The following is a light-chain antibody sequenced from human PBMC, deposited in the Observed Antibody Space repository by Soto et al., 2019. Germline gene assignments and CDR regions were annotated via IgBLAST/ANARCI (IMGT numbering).Light chain of an antibody. V-gene: IGLV2-14*01. Sequence: QSALTQPASVSGSPGQSITISCTGTSSDVGGYNYVSWYQQHPGKAPKLMIYEVSNRPSGVSNRFSGSKPGNTASLTISGLQAEDEGDYHCSSYISSSTPYVFGTGTKVTVL. J-gene: IGLJ1*01. CDR2: EVS. CDR1: SSDVGGYNY. CDR3: SSYISSSTPYV.